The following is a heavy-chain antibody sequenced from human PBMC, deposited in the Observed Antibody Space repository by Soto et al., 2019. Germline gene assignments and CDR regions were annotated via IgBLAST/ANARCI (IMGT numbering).Heavy chain of an antibody. CDR3: ARALPVAKGGFDP. CDR2: IYTAGGT. Sequence: EVQLVETGGGLIQPGGSLRLSCAASGFTVSNTYMTWVRQPPGKGLECVSVIYTAGGTNYADSVKGRFIISRDNSKNTLYLQMNSLTAEDTGVYYCARALPVAKGGFDPWGQGTLVTVSS. D-gene: IGHD2-2*01. V-gene: IGHV3-53*02. J-gene: IGHJ5*02. CDR1: GFTVSNTY.